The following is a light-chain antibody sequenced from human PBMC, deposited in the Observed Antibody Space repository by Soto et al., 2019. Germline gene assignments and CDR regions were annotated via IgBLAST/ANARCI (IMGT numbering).Light chain of an antibody. V-gene: IGKV3-15*01. CDR3: QQYNNWPALT. CDR1: QSVSSN. CDR2: GAS. Sequence: EIVMTQSPATLSVSPGERATLSCRASQSVSSNLAWYQQKPGQAPRLLIYGASTTVTGIPARFSGSGSGTEFTRTISSLQSEDFAVYYCQQYNNWPALTFGGGTKVEIK. J-gene: IGKJ4*01.